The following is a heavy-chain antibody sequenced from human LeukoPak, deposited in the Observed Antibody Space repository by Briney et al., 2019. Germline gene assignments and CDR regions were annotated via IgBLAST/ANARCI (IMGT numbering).Heavy chain of an antibody. CDR2: INPNSGGT. CDR1: GYTFTGYY. Sequence: ASVKVSCKASGYTFTGYYMHWVRQAPGQGLEWMGWINPNSGGTNYAQKFQGRVTMTRDTSISTAYMELSRLRSDDTAVHYCARDLSPPYCSGGSCYSDAFDIWGQGTMVTVSS. V-gene: IGHV1-2*02. J-gene: IGHJ3*02. D-gene: IGHD2-15*01. CDR3: ARDLSPPYCSGGSCYSDAFDI.